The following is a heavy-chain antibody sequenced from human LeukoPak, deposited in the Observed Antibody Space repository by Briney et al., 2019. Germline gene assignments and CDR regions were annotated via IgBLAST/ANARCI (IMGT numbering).Heavy chain of an antibody. CDR2: ISGSGDMT. Sequence: GGSLRLSCVVSGFNFSSNAMTWVRQAPGKGLEWVSAISGSGDMTYYADSVKGRFTISRDNSKNTLYLQMNSPRAEDTAVYYCATRGCTSTGCYMPLPNFDYWGQGSLVTVSS. CDR1: GFNFSSNA. D-gene: IGHD2-2*02. CDR3: ATRGCTSTGCYMPLPNFDY. J-gene: IGHJ4*02. V-gene: IGHV3-23*01.